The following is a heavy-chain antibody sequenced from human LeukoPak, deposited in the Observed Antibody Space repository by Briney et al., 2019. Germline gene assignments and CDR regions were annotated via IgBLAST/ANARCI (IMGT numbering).Heavy chain of an antibody. J-gene: IGHJ4*02. CDR1: GFTFDDYG. CDR2: INWNGGST. D-gene: IGHD2-2*01. Sequence: GGSLRLSCAASGFTFDDYGMSWVRQVPGKGLEWVSGINWNGGSTGYADSVKGRFTISRDNAKNSLYLQMNSLRAEDTAVYYCARDRCSSTSCYRHDYWGQGTLVTVSS. CDR3: ARDRCSSTSCYRHDY. V-gene: IGHV3-20*04.